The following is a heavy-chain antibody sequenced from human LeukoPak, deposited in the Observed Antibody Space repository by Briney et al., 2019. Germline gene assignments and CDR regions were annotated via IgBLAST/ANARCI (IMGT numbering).Heavy chain of an antibody. Sequence: SETLSLTCTVSGGSITSYYWSWIRQPPGGRLESNAYIYDRGSTNYNPSLKSRVTIAVDTTKSYFSLKLSSVTAAETAVNYCARRTTGTGPFDYWGQGTLVTVSS. CDR2: IYDRGST. D-gene: IGHD1-1*01. CDR3: ARRTTGTGPFDY. CDR1: GGSITSYY. J-gene: IGHJ4*02. V-gene: IGHV4-59*08.